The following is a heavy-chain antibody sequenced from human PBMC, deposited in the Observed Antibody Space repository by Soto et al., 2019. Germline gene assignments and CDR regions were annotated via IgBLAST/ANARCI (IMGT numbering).Heavy chain of an antibody. CDR3: ARYGSIAVIRG. Sequence: QVQLQQWGAGLLKPSETLSLTCAVYGGSFSGYYWSWIRQPPGKGLEWIGESNHSGSTNYNPSLKSRVTISVDTSKNQFSLKLSSVTAADTAVYYCARYGSIAVIRGWGQGTLVTVSS. D-gene: IGHD6-19*01. CDR2: SNHSGST. CDR1: GGSFSGYY. V-gene: IGHV4-34*01. J-gene: IGHJ4*02.